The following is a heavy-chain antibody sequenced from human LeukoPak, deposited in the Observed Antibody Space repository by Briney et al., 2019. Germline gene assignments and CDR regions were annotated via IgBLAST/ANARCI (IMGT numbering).Heavy chain of an antibody. J-gene: IGHJ3*02. V-gene: IGHV4-39*07. D-gene: IGHD2-2*01. CDR2: IYYSGST. CDR1: GGSISSSSYY. CDR3: ARGRGGYCSSTSCLEIDTFDI. Sequence: PSETLSLTCTVSGGSISSSSYYWGWIRQPPGKGLEWIGSIYYSGSTYYNPSPKSRVTISVDTSKNQFSLKLSSVTAADTAVYYCARGRGGYCSSTSCLEIDTFDIWGQGTMVTVSS.